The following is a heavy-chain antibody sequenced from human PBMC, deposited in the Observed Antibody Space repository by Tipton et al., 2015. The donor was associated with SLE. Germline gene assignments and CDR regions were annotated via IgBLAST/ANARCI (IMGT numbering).Heavy chain of an antibody. V-gene: IGHV4-59*01. Sequence: TLSLTCTVSGGSISSYYWSWIRQPPGKGLEWIGYIYYSGSTNYKPSLKSRVTISVDTSKNQFSLKLSSVTAADTAVYYCARAGSPGDAFDIWGQGTMVTVSS. CDR1: GGSISSYY. J-gene: IGHJ3*02. CDR3: ARAGSPGDAFDI. CDR2: IYYSGST. D-gene: IGHD1-1*01.